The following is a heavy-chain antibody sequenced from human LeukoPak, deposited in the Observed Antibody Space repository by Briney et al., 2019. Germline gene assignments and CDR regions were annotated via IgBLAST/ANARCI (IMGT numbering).Heavy chain of an antibody. CDR2: ISGSGGST. CDR1: GFTFSSYA. CDR3: AKRAMSCSGGSCYVYMPL. D-gene: IGHD2-15*01. Sequence: GGSLRLSCAASGFTFSSYAMRWVRQAPGKGLEWVSAISGSGGSTYYADSVKGRFTISRDNSKNTLYLQMNSLRAEDTAVYYCAKRAMSCSGGSCYVYMPLWGQGTLVTVSS. V-gene: IGHV3-23*01. J-gene: IGHJ4*02.